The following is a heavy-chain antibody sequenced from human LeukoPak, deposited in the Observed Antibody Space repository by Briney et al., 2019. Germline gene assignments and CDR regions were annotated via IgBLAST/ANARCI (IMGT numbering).Heavy chain of an antibody. D-gene: IGHD1-26*01. CDR1: GYNFANFW. V-gene: IGHV5-51*01. Sequence: GESLKISCKGSGYNFANFWIAWVRPMPGKGLEWMGIIYPGDSDTRFSPSFQGQVTISADQSFSTAFLQWNSLKASDTAMYYCARQLRRWELLPSDAFDIWGQGTMVTVSS. J-gene: IGHJ3*02. CDR3: ARQLRRWELLPSDAFDI. CDR2: IYPGDSDT.